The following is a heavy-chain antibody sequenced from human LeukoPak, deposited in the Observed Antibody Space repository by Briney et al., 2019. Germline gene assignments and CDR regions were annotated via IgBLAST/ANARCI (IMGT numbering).Heavy chain of an antibody. CDR3: ARADGYSSSYYFDY. V-gene: IGHV4-30-4*01. J-gene: IGHJ4*02. CDR1: GGSISSGGYS. CDR2: IYYSGST. D-gene: IGHD6-13*01. Sequence: PSETLSLTCAVSGGSISSGGYSWSWIRQPPGKGLEWIGYIYYSGSTYYNPSLKSRVTISVDTSKNQFSLKLSSVTAADTAVYYCARADGYSSSYYFDYWGQGTLVTVSS.